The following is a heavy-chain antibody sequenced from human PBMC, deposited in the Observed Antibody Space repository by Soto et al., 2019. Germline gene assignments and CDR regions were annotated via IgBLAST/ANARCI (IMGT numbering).Heavy chain of an antibody. Sequence: EVQLVESGGGLVKPGGSLRLSCAASGFTFSNAWMNWVRQAPGKGLEWVAGIKSKTDGGTTDYAAPVKGRFTISRDDSKNTLYLQMNSLKTEDTAVYYCTTDASSSQHWGRVYYFDYWGQGTLVTVSS. V-gene: IGHV3-15*07. CDR3: TTDASSSQHWGRVYYFDY. CDR2: IKSKTDGGTT. J-gene: IGHJ4*02. CDR1: GFTFSNAW. D-gene: IGHD3-16*01.